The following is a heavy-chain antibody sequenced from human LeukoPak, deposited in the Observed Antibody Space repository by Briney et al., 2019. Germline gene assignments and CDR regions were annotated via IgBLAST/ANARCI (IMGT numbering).Heavy chain of an antibody. D-gene: IGHD1-26*01. Sequence: RASVKVSCKASGYSFSGYYIHWLRQAPGQGLEWMGWINPNSGATTYAQKFQGRVTMTRDTSISTVYMELSRLRSDDTAVYYCARGGGFVGATLDYWGQGTLVTVSS. CDR3: ARGGGFVGATLDY. V-gene: IGHV1-2*02. CDR2: INPNSGAT. CDR1: GYSFSGYY. J-gene: IGHJ4*02.